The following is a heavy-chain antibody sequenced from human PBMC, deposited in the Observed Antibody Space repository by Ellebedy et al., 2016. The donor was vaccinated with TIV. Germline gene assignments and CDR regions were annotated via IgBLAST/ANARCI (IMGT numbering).Heavy chain of an antibody. V-gene: IGHV3-53*01. CDR2: IYSDGKT. J-gene: IGHJ4*02. CDR3: AREGVGARLDY. CDR1: GFSVSSSY. Sequence: PGGSLRLSCAASGFSVSSSYMSWVRQAPGKGLEWVSIIYSDGKTNYADSVKGRFTISRDNSKNTVFLQINSLRVEDAAIYYCAREGVGARLDYWGQGNLVTVSS. D-gene: IGHD1-26*01.